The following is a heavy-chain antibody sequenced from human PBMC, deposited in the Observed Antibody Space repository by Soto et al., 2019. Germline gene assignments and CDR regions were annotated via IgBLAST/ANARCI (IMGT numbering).Heavy chain of an antibody. CDR2: ISGDGGTT. J-gene: IGHJ2*01. CDR1: GFSFSDYI. CDR3: AKTWYSAPGHEFFDV. D-gene: IGHD1-20*01. V-gene: IGHV3-23*01. Sequence: PGGSLRLSCTVSGFSFSDYIMSWVRQPPGKGLECVSAISGDGGTTYFPDSTYFPDPLEGRFTISRDNSKNTLYLQINDLRADDTAVYYCAKTWYSAPGHEFFDVWGRGTLVTVSS.